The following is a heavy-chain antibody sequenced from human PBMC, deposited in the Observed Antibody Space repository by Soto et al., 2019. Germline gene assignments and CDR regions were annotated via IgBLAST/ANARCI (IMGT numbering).Heavy chain of an antibody. CDR1: GDSVSSNSAA. J-gene: IGHJ6*02. CDR2: TYYRSKWYN. Sequence: SEPLSLTCAISGDSVSSNSAAWNWIRQSPSRGLEWLGRTYYRSKWYNDYAVSVKSRITINPDTSKNQFSLQLNSVTPEDTAVYYCARLYYSGSYYGYYYGMDVWGQGTTVTVSS. V-gene: IGHV6-1*01. D-gene: IGHD1-26*01. CDR3: ARLYYSGSYYGYYYGMDV.